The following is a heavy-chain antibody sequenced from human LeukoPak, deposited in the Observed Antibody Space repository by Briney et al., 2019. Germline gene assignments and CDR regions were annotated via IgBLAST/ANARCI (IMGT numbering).Heavy chain of an antibody. J-gene: IGHJ4*02. Sequence: SETLSLTCAVSVGSISSSNGWSWVRQPPGKGLEWIGEIYHSGSTNYNPSLKSRVTISVDKSKNQFSLKLSPVTAADTAVYYCARAPPMWGSGSYLDYWGQGTLVTVSS. V-gene: IGHV4-4*02. CDR1: VGSISSSNG. D-gene: IGHD3-10*01. CDR3: ARAPPMWGSGSYLDY. CDR2: IYHSGST.